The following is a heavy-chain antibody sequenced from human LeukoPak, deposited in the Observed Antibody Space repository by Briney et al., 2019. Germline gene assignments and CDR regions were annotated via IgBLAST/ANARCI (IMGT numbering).Heavy chain of an antibody. Sequence: SVKVSCKASGGTFSSYAISWVRQAPGQGPEWMGRIIPILGIANYAQKFQGRVTITADKSTSTAYMELSSLRSEDTAVYYCARDRRTMVRPNWFDPWGQGTLVTVSS. CDR2: IIPILGIA. D-gene: IGHD3-10*01. CDR3: ARDRRTMVRPNWFDP. V-gene: IGHV1-69*04. J-gene: IGHJ5*02. CDR1: GGTFSSYA.